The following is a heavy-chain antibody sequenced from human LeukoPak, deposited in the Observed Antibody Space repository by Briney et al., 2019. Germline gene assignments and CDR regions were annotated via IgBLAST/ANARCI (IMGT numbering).Heavy chain of an antibody. D-gene: IGHD3-22*01. CDR2: IIPILGIA. CDR1: GGTFSSYA. V-gene: IGHV1-69*04. CDR3: ARAYYYDSSGYYMYNWFDP. J-gene: IGHJ5*02. Sequence: SVKVSCKASGGTFSSYAISWVRQAPGQGLEWIGRIIPILGIANYAQKFKGRVTITTDESTSTAYMELSSLRSEDTAVYYCARAYYYDSSGYYMYNWFDPWGQGTLVTVSS.